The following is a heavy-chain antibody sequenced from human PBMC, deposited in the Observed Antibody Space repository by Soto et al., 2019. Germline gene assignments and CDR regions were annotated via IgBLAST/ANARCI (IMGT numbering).Heavy chain of an antibody. Sequence: ETLSLTCAVSITNIYYFGWVRQPPGKGLEWIGSIYHSGGTYYNPSLKSRVTISVETSRNQFSLKLRSVTAADTAVYFCASHRSAYFSDTSCYLAPFHYWGKVILVIGFS. CDR3: ASHRSAYFSDTSCYLAPFHY. CDR2: IYHSGGT. V-gene: IGHV4-38-2*01. D-gene: IGHD2-2*01. J-gene: IGHJ4*02. CDR1: ITNIYY.